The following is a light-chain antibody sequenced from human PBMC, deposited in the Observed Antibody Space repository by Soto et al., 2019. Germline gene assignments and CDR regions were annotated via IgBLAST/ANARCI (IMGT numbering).Light chain of an antibody. CDR2: GAS. CDR3: QQYDNWPPYT. V-gene: IGKV3-15*01. Sequence: EIVMTQSPATLSVSPGERATLSCRASQSISSTLAWYQQKPGQAPRLLIYGASTRASGIPARFSGSGSGTEFTLTISSLQSEDLAVYYCQQYDNWPPYTFGQGTKVEI. J-gene: IGKJ2*01. CDR1: QSISST.